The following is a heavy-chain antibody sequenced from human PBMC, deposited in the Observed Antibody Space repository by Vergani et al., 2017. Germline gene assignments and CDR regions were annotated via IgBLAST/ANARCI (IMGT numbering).Heavy chain of an antibody. V-gene: IGHV1-46*01. D-gene: IGHD1-14*01. CDR2: INPSGGST. J-gene: IGHJ4*02. Sequence: QVQLVQSGAEVKKPGASVKVSCKASGYTFTSYYMHWVRRAPGQGLEWMGIINPSGGSTSYAQKFQGRVTMTRDTATSTVYMELSSLRSEDTAVYYCAREPTTGSAFDYWGQGTLVTVSS. CDR1: GYTFTSYY. CDR3: AREPTTGSAFDY.